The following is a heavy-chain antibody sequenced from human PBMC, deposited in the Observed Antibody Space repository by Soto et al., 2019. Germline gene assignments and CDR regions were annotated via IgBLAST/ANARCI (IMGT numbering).Heavy chain of an antibody. Sequence: WTWVRRPPGKGLEWIAYIYYDGATKYNPSLESRATISLDMSNNQFSLRLTSVTAADTAVYYCSRGRHWLDYWGQGTLLTVSS. D-gene: IGHD6-19*01. CDR2: IYYDGAT. CDR3: SRGRHWLDY. J-gene: IGHJ4*02. V-gene: IGHV4-59*01.